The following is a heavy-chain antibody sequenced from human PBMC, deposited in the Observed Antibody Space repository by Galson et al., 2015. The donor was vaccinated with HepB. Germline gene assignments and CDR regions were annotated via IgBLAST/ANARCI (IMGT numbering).Heavy chain of an antibody. CDR3: ARAISVTTIFDS. D-gene: IGHD4-17*01. J-gene: IGHJ4*02. CDR1: GFTFSDYY. CDR2: IYSGGST. Sequence: SLRLSCAASGFTFSDYYMSWIRQAPGKGLEWVSIIYSGGSTYYADSVKGRFTISRDNSKNTLYLQMNSVRAEDTAVYFCARAISVTTIFDSWGQGTLVTVSS. V-gene: IGHV3-66*01.